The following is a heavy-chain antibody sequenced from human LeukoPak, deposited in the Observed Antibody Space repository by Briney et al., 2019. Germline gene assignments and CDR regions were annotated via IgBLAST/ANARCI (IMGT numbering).Heavy chain of an antibody. J-gene: IGHJ3*02. CDR3: AKGGGRPLGDAFDI. CDR1: GFTFSGQA. CDR2: ILSGSGAP. D-gene: IGHD7-27*01. V-gene: IGHV3-23*01. Sequence: GGSLRLSCAASGFTFSGQAMSWVRQVPGKGLEWVSTILSGSGAPYYTDSVQGRFTISRDNSKNTLYLQVSSLRAEDTATYYCAKGGGRPLGDAFDIWGQGTVVTVSS.